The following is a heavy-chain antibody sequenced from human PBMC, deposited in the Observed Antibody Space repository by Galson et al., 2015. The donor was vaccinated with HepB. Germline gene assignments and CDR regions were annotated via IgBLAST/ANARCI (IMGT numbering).Heavy chain of an antibody. CDR3: ARGLLWFGNDAFDI. CDR2: LNTANGNT. J-gene: IGHJ3*02. CDR1: GYYFTAYN. D-gene: IGHD3-10*01. Sequence: SVKVSCKASGYYFTAYNIHWVRQAPGQGLEWMAWLNTANGNTKYSQKFQGRVTITRDTSASTAYMELSSLRSEDTAVYYCARGLLWFGNDAFDIWGQGTMVTVSS. V-gene: IGHV1-3*04.